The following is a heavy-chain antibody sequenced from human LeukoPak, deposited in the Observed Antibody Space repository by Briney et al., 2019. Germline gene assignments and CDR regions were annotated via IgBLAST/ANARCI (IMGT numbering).Heavy chain of an antibody. CDR3: ARDGWSTIFGVVITFDY. J-gene: IGHJ4*02. CDR2: IGSSRSTI. Sequence: PGGSLRLSCAASGFTFSSYSMNWVRQAPGEGLEWVSYIGSSRSTIYYADSVKGRFTISRDNAKNSLYLQMNSLRAADTAVYYCARDGWSTIFGVVITFDYWGQGTLVTVSS. V-gene: IGHV3-48*01. CDR1: GFTFSSYS. D-gene: IGHD3-3*01.